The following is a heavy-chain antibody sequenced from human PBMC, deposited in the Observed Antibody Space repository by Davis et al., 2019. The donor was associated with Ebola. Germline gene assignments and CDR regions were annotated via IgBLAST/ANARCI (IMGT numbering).Heavy chain of an antibody. V-gene: IGHV1-2*06. D-gene: IGHD3-22*01. CDR1: EYTFTGYY. CDR3: ARGGITMIVVPRDYYYGMDV. Sequence: ASVQVSCKASEYTFTGYYLHWVRQAPGQGLEWMGRINPNSGGTNYSQKFQGRVTMTRDTSITTAYMELSRLRSDDTAVYYCARGGITMIVVPRDYYYGMDVWGQGTTVTVS. J-gene: IGHJ6*02. CDR2: INPNSGGT.